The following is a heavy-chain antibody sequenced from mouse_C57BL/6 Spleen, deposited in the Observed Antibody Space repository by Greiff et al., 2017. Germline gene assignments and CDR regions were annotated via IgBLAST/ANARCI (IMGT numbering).Heavy chain of an antibody. D-gene: IGHD1-1*01. CDR3: TRDQILYYYGSSPWYFDV. CDR1: GFTFSSYA. J-gene: IGHJ1*03. Sequence: DVMLVESGEGLVKPGGSLKLSCAASGFTFSSYAMSWVRQTPEKRLEWVAYISSGGDYIYYADTVKGRFTISRDNARNTLYLQMSSLKSEDTAMYYCTRDQILYYYGSSPWYFDVWGTGTTVTVSS. V-gene: IGHV5-9-1*02. CDR2: ISSGGDYI.